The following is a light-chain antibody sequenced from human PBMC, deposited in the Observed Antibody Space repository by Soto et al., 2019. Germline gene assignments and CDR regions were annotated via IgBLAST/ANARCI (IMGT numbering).Light chain of an antibody. CDR1: QTISSY. J-gene: IGKJ2*01. CDR2: AAS. V-gene: IGKV1-39*01. CDR3: QQSYSTPRT. Sequence: DIQMTQSPSSLSAXVGDRVVITCRASQTISSYLNWYQQKPGKAPKCLIYAASSLQSGVPSRFSGSVLGTEFTLTIDSLQPEDFATYYCQQSYSTPRTFGQGTKLEIK.